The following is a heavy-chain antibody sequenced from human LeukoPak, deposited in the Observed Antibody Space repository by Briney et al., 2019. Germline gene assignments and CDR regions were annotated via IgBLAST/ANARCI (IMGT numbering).Heavy chain of an antibody. CDR1: GYTFTSYD. J-gene: IGHJ6*02. Sequence: ASVKVSCKASGYTFTSYDINWVRQATGQGLEWMGWMNPNSGNTGYAQKFQSRVTMTRNTSISTAYMELSSLRSEDTAVYYCARDLTPGDQGIYYYGMDVWGQGTTVTVSS. V-gene: IGHV1-8*01. CDR3: ARDLTPGDQGIYYYGMDV. D-gene: IGHD4-17*01. CDR2: MNPNSGNT.